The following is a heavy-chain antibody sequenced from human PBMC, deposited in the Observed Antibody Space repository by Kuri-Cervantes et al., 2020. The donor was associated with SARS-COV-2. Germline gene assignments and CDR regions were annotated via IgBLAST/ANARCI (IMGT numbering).Heavy chain of an antibody. CDR1: GDSVSSNSAA. V-gene: IGHV6-1*01. J-gene: IGHJ4*02. CDR3: ARDAPDTRHLTIYFDY. Sequence: SCAISGDSVSSNSAAWNWIRQSPSRGLEWPGRTYYRSKWYNDYAVSVKSRITINPDTSKNQFSLQLNSVTPDDTAVYYCARDAPDTRHLTIYFDYWGQGTLVTVSS. CDR2: TYYRSKWYN.